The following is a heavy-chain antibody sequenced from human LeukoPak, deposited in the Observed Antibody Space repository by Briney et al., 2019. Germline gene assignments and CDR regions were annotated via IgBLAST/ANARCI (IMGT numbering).Heavy chain of an antibody. CDR3: ARHGYNWNDGAFDI. CDR2: IYPGDSDT. Sequence: GESLKISCKGSGYSFTSYWIGWVRQMPGKGLEWMGIIYPGDSDTRYSPSFQGQVTISTVKSISTAYLQWSSLKASDSAMYYCARHGYNWNDGAFDIWGQGTMVTVSS. CDR1: GYSFTSYW. J-gene: IGHJ3*02. D-gene: IGHD1-1*01. V-gene: IGHV5-51*01.